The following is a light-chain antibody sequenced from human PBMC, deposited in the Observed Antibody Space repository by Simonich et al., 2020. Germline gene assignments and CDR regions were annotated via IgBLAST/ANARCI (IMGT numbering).Light chain of an antibody. Sequence: DIVMTQSPLSLPVTPGEPASISCRSSQSLLHSNGYNYLVWYLQKPGQSPQLLIYLGSYRASGVPDRFSGSGSGTDFTLKISRVEAEDVGVYYCMQALQTPLTFGQGTKVEIK. CDR1: QSLLHSNGYNY. V-gene: IGKV2-28*01. J-gene: IGKJ1*01. CDR3: MQALQTPLT. CDR2: LGS.